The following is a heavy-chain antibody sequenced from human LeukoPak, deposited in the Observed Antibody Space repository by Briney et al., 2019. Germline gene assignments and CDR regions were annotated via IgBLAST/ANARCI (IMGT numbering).Heavy chain of an antibody. CDR1: GFTCSRYW. D-gene: IGHD7-27*01. CDR3: GRGSGVADY. CDR2: INSDGSSI. J-gene: IGHJ4*02. V-gene: IGHV3-74*01. Sequence: PGGSLRLSCVASGFTCSRYWMHWVRQAPGKGLVWVSRINSDGSSINYADSVKGRFTISRDNAKNTLYLQMTSLRVEDTAVYYCGRGSGVADYWGQGALVTVSS.